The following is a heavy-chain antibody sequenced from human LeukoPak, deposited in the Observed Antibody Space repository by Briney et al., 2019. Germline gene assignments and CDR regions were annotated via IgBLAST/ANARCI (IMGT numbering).Heavy chain of an antibody. J-gene: IGHJ4*02. Sequence: GGSLRLSCAASGFTFDDYAMHWVRQAPGKGLEWVSGISWNSGSIGYADSVKGRFTISRDNAKKSLYLQMNSLRAEDTVLYYCAKDMSQGYSYGYESGFDYWGQGTLVTVSS. CDR1: GFTFDDYA. V-gene: IGHV3-9*01. D-gene: IGHD5-18*01. CDR2: ISWNSGSI. CDR3: AKDMSQGYSYGYESGFDY.